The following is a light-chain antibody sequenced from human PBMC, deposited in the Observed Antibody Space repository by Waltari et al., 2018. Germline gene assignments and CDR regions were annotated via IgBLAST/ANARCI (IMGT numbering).Light chain of an antibody. J-gene: IGKJ1*01. CDR1: QSVGRS. V-gene: IGKV3-20*01. Sequence: EILLTQSPGTLSLSPGEGDTLPCRASQSVGRSLAWYQQKPGQPPRLLIFGTSNRATGIPDRFSGGGSGTDFSLTITRLEPEDVAVYYCQHYVSLPVTFGQGTKVEIK. CDR2: GTS. CDR3: QHYVSLPVT.